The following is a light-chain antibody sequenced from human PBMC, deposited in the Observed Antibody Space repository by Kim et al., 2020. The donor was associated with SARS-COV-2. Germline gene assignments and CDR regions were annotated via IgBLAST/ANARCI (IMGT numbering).Light chain of an antibody. J-gene: IGKJ1*01. V-gene: IGKV3-20*01. Sequence: SPGERATLSCRASQSISSNYLAWYRQKPGQAPRLLSYGASSRATGIPDRFSGSGSGTDFTLTNSRLEPEDFAVYYCQQYGSSPRTFGQGTKVDIK. CDR2: GAS. CDR1: QSISSNY. CDR3: QQYGSSPRT.